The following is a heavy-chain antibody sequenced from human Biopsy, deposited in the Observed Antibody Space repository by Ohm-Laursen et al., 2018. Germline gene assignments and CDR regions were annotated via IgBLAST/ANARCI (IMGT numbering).Heavy chain of an antibody. CDR1: GFTFSVYA. CDR3: ARDPIVGSKADGMDV. Sequence: SFRLSCAASGFTFSVYAMHWVRQAPGKGLEWVSIIWYDGSNEYYADSVKGRFTISRDNSKNTVFLQMSSLRAEDTGVYYCARDPIVGSKADGMDVWGQGTTVTVSS. V-gene: IGHV3-33*01. J-gene: IGHJ6*02. CDR2: IWYDGSNE. D-gene: IGHD1-26*01.